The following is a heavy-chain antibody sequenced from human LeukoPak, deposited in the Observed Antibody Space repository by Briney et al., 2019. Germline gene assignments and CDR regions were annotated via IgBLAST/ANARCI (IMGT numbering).Heavy chain of an antibody. Sequence: GGSLRLSCAASGFTFISHAMSWVRQAPGKGLEWVSLISASGGSTYYADSVKGRFTISRDNSKNTLYLQMNSLRAEGTAVYYCSKLGLRLGGDYWGQGTLVTVSS. D-gene: IGHD3-16*01. CDR2: ISASGGST. V-gene: IGHV3-23*01. CDR1: GFTFISHA. CDR3: SKLGLRLGGDY. J-gene: IGHJ4*02.